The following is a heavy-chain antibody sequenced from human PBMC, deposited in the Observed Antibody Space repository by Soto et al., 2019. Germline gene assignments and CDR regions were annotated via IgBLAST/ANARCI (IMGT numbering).Heavy chain of an antibody. CDR1: GYTFTSYY. Sequence: GASVKVSCKASGYTFTSYYMHWVRQAPGQGLEWMGIINPSGGSTSYAQKFQGRVTMTRDTSTSTVYMELSSLRSEDTAVYYCARDITMVRGVDYYYYGMDVWGQGTTVTVSS. V-gene: IGHV1-46*01. J-gene: IGHJ6*02. CDR3: ARDITMVRGVDYYYYGMDV. D-gene: IGHD3-10*01. CDR2: INPSGGST.